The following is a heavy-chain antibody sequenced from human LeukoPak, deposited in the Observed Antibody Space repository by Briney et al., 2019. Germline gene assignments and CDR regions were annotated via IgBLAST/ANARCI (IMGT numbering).Heavy chain of an antibody. CDR3: ARDRYHSSGRHNDY. Sequence: GGSLRLSCAASGFTFSSYWMHWVRQVPGKGLVWVSRINSDGSSTSYADSVKGRFTISRDNAKNTLYLQMNSLRAEDTAVYYCARDRYHSSGRHNDYWGQGTLVTVSS. CDR1: GFTFSSYW. J-gene: IGHJ4*02. V-gene: IGHV3-74*01. CDR2: INSDGSST. D-gene: IGHD6-19*01.